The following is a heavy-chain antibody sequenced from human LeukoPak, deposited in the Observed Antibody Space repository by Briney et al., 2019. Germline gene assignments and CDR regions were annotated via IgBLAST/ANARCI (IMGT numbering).Heavy chain of an antibody. D-gene: IGHD3-10*01. CDR3: ARDLHYYGSGSYYLFDY. V-gene: IGHV4-59*12. J-gene: IGHJ4*02. CDR1: GGSISSYY. CDR2: IYYSGST. Sequence: SETLSLTCTVSGGSISSYYWSWIRQPPGKGLEWIGYIYYSGSTNYNPSLKSRVTISVDTSKNQFSLKLSSVTAADTAVYYCARDLHYYGSGSYYLFDYWGQGTLVTVSS.